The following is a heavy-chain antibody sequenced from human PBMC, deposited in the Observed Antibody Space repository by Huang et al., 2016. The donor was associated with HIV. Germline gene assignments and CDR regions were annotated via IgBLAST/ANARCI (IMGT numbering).Heavy chain of an antibody. CDR3: ARDAMNNPSLWDSWFDP. J-gene: IGHJ5*02. CDR2: ISNYNGNT. V-gene: IGHV1-18*04. CDR1: GYSFTKYG. Sequence: QVLLVQSGAEVKKPGTSVKVSCRASGYSFTKYGVSWVRQAPGQGLEWMGWISNYNGNTNYPQKFQSRVTLTTDASTSTAYMELRSLRSDDTAIYYCARDAMNNPSLWDSWFDPWGQGTLVTVSS. D-gene: IGHD2-2*01.